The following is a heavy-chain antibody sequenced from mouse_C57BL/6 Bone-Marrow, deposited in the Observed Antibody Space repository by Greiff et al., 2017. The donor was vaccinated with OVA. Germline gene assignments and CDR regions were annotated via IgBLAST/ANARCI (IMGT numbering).Heavy chain of an antibody. Sequence: EVQLVESGGGLVQPGGSLKLSCAASGFTFSDYYMYWVRQTPEKRLEWVAYISNGGGSTYYPDTVKGRFTISRDNAKNTLYLQMSRLKSEDPAMYYCARQAHYYFDYWGQGTTLTVSS. CDR3: ARQAHYYFDY. J-gene: IGHJ2*01. CDR2: ISNGGGST. V-gene: IGHV5-12*01. CDR1: GFTFSDYY.